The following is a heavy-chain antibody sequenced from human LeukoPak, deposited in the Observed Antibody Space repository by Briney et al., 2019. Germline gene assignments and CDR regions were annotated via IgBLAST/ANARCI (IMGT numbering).Heavy chain of an antibody. D-gene: IGHD5-12*01. J-gene: IGHJ4*02. CDR2: IKSDGSST. CDR1: GFTFSTYW. CDR3: ARDRGYTQDY. V-gene: IGHV3-74*01. Sequence: GGSLRLSCAASGFTFSTYWMHWVRQAPGKGLVWASHIKSDGSSTSYADSVKGRFTISRDNAKNTLYLQMNSLRAEDTAVYYCARDRGYTQDYWGQGTLVTVSS.